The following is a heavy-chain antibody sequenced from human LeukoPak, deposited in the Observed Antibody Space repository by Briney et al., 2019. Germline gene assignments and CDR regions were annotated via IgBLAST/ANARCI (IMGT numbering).Heavy chain of an antibody. CDR3: ARDRRRFGEFQYYYGMDV. J-gene: IGHJ6*02. CDR2: IWYDGSNK. V-gene: IGHV3-33*08. CDR1: GFTFTDYW. Sequence: GGALRLSCAASGFTFTDYWMNWVRQAPGKGLEWVAVIWYDGSNKYYADSVKGRFTISRDNSKNTLYLQMNSLRAEDTAVYYCARDRRRFGEFQYYYGMDVWGQGTTVTVSS. D-gene: IGHD3-10*01.